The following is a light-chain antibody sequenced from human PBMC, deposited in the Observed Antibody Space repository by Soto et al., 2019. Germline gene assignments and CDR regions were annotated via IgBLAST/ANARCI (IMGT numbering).Light chain of an antibody. V-gene: IGKV3-15*01. CDR2: GAS. CDR1: QSVSSK. J-gene: IGKJ1*01. Sequence: MVMTQSPATLSVSPGERATLYCRASQSVSSKLAWYQQKPGPAPRLLIYGASTRATGIPARFSGSGSGTEFTLTISSLQSEDFAVYYCQQYNNWPRVTIGQGTKVDI. CDR3: QQYNNWPRVT.